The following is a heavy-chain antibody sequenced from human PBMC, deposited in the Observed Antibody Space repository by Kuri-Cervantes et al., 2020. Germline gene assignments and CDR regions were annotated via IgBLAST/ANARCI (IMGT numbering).Heavy chain of an antibody. CDR3: ARGTRLLRRGRYSYYMDV. V-gene: IGHV4-34*01. Sequence: ESLKISCAASGFTFSSYSMNWVRQPPGKGLEWIGEINHSGSTNYNPSLKSRVTMSVDTSKNQFSLKLSSVTAADTAVYYCARGTRLLRRGRYSYYMDVWGKGTTVTVSS. CDR2: INHSGST. D-gene: IGHD4/OR15-4a*01. J-gene: IGHJ6*03. CDR1: GFTFSSYS.